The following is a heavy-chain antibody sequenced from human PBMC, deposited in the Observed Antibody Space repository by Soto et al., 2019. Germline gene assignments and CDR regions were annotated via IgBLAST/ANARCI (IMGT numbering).Heavy chain of an antibody. CDR2: ISYDGSDK. CDR3: ATPFSFWCFGY. CDR1: GFTFSTYA. D-gene: IGHD3-3*01. V-gene: IGHV3-30-3*01. Sequence: PGGSLRLSCAASGFTFSTYAMHWVRQAPGKGLEWVAVISYDGSDKFYADSVKGRFTISRDHSKNTLYLQMNSLRVEDTAVYFCATPFSFWCFGYCGERTLVTVYS. J-gene: IGHJ4*02.